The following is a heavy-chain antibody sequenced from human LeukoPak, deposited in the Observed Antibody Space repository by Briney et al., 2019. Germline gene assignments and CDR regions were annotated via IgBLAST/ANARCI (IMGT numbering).Heavy chain of an antibody. CDR1: GGSISSSSYY. V-gene: IGHV4-39*07. D-gene: IGHD1-26*01. CDR2: IYYSGST. J-gene: IGHJ4*02. Sequence: SETLSLTCTVSGGSISSSSYYWGWIRQPPGKGLEWIGSIYYSGSTYYNPSLKSRVAISVDTSKNQFSLKLSSVTAADTAVYYCARDAHQEWELLGPGGFDYWGQGTLVTVSS. CDR3: ARDAHQEWELLGPGGFDY.